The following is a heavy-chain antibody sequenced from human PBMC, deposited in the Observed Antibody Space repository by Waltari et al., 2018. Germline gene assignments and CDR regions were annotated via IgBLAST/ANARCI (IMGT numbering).Heavy chain of an antibody. D-gene: IGHD2-21*01. J-gene: IGHJ4*02. CDR3: ARDLGCGYFDY. Sequence: EVQLVESGGGLVQPGGSLRLSCAASGFTFSSYSMNWVRQAPGNVLDWVSYISSISSTLYYADSVKGRFTISRDNAKNSLYLQMNSLRAEDTAVYYCARDLGCGYFDYWGQGTLVTVSS. CDR2: ISSISSTL. CDR1: GFTFSSYS. V-gene: IGHV3-48*04.